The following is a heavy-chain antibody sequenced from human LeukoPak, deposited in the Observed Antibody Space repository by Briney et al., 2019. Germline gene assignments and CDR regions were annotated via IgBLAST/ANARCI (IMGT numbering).Heavy chain of an antibody. CDR3: ARSNVATATEVDY. CDR2: IKQDGSEK. V-gene: IGHV3-7*03. J-gene: IGHJ4*02. CDR1: GFTFSSYW. Sequence: PRGSLRLSCAASGFTFSSYWMSWVRQAPGKGLEWVANIKQDGSEKYYVDSVKGRFTISRDNAKNSLYLQMNSLIAEDTAVYYCARSNVATATEVDYWGQGTLVTVSS. D-gene: IGHD5-18*01.